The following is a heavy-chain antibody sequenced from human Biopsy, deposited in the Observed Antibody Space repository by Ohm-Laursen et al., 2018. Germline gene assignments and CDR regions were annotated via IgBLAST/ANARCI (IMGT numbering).Heavy chain of an antibody. CDR1: GHTLTNPD. CDR2: INGYSIST. Sequence: SSVKVSCKTSGHTLTNPDISWVRQAPGQGLEWLGWINGYSISTNYAPKFQGRIIMTTDTSTSTVYMELRSLRSDDTAMYYCTTDRTGRALFDNWGQGSLVTVSS. V-gene: IGHV1-18*01. D-gene: IGHD3/OR15-3a*01. CDR3: TTDRTGRALFDN. J-gene: IGHJ4*02.